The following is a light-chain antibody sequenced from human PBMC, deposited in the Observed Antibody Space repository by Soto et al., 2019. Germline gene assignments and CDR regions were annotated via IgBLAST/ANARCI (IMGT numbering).Light chain of an antibody. CDR1: SSDVGAYNY. Sequence: QSVLTQPASVSGSPGQSITIPCTGTSSDVGAYNYVSWYQQYPGKAPKLMIYGVTNRPSGVSNRFSGSKTGNTASLTISGLQAEDEADYYCNSYTSNNTYVFGTGTKVTV. J-gene: IGLJ1*01. V-gene: IGLV2-14*01. CDR2: GVT. CDR3: NSYTSNNTYV.